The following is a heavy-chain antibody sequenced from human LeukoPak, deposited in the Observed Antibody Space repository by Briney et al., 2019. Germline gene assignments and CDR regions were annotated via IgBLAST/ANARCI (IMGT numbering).Heavy chain of an antibody. CDR3: TTYYYDTSGYYYVDY. D-gene: IGHD3-22*01. J-gene: IGHJ4*02. V-gene: IGHV1-8*01. Sequence: ASVKVSCKASGYTFTSYDINWVRQATGQGLEWMGWMNPNSGNTGYAQKFQGRVTMTRNTSISTAYMELSSLRSEDTAVYYCTTYYYDTSGYYYVDYWGQGTLVTVSS. CDR2: MNPNSGNT. CDR1: GYTFTSYD.